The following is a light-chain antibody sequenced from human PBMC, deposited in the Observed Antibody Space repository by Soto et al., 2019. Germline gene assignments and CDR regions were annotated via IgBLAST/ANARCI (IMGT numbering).Light chain of an antibody. V-gene: IGKV3-15*01. CDR2: GAS. CDR1: QSVSSK. J-gene: IGKJ1*01. CDR3: QHYNDWPPTWT. Sequence: EIVMTQSPATQSVSPGERATLSCRASQSVSSKLAWYQQKPGQAPRVLIHGASTRATGIPARFSGSGSGTEFTLTISSLQSEDFAVYYCQHYNDWPPTWTFGQGTRVEIK.